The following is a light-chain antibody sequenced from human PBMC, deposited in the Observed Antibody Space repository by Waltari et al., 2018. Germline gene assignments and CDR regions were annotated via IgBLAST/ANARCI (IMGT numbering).Light chain of an antibody. CDR3: QQRRNWPLT. Sequence: EIVLTQSPDILSFSPGERATLSCRASQSVGTYLAWYQQRPGQSPRLLIYDPSYKATGIPARFSGSGSETDFTLTISSLQPEDFAVYYCQQRRNWPLTFGGGTRVQI. CDR2: DPS. J-gene: IGKJ4*01. CDR1: QSVGTY. V-gene: IGKV3-11*01.